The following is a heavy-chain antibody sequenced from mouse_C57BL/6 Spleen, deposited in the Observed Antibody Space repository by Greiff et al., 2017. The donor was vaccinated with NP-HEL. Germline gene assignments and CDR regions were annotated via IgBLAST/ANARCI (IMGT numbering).Heavy chain of an antibody. J-gene: IGHJ3*01. CDR1: GYSFTGYY. Sequence: VQLQQSGPELVKPGASVKISCKASGYSFTGYYMNWVKQSPEKSLEWIGEINPSTGGTTYNQKFKAKATLTVDKSSSTAYMQLKSLTSEDSAVYYCARRDFYYGSSYWFAYWGQGTLVTVSA. CDR2: INPSTGGT. D-gene: IGHD1-1*01. CDR3: ARRDFYYGSSYWFAY. V-gene: IGHV1-42*01.